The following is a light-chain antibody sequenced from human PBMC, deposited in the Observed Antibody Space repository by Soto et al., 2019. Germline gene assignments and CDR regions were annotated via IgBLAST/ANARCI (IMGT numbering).Light chain of an antibody. CDR3: QQYDNSPIT. CDR2: GAH. CDR1: QRISSSF. J-gene: IGKJ5*01. V-gene: IGKV3-20*01. Sequence: VLTQSPGILAMSSGGTASLSCRGIQRISSSFLAWYQQQPGQAPRRLIYGAHSRATGIPDRFSGTGSETDFTLTISRLEPEDFAVYYCQQYDNSPITFGPGTRLDIK.